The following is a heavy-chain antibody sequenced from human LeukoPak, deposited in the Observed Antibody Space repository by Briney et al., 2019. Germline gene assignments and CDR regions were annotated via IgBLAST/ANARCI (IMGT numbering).Heavy chain of an antibody. V-gene: IGHV3-15*01. Sequence: GGSLRLSCAASGFTFSNAWMSWVRQAPGKGLEWVGRIKSKTDGGTTDYAPPVKGRFTISRDDSKNTLYLQMNSLKTEDTAVYYCTTDFGVPDSPVGYWGQGTLVTVSS. CDR3: TTDFGVPDSPVGY. D-gene: IGHD1-14*01. J-gene: IGHJ4*02. CDR1: GFTFSNAW. CDR2: IKSKTDGGTT.